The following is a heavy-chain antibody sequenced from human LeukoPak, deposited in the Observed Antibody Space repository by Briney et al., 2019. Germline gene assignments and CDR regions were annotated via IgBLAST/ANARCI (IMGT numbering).Heavy chain of an antibody. J-gene: IGHJ4*02. CDR1: GGSISSSSYY. CDR3: ARGVFTSSLAAAAGY. CDR2: IYYDGST. Sequence: SETLSLTCTVSGGSISSSSYYWGWIRQPPGKGLEWIGSIYYDGSTYYNPSLKSRVTISVDTSKNQFSLKLSSVTAADTAVYYCARGVFTSSLAAAAGYWGQGTLVTVSS. D-gene: IGHD6-13*01. V-gene: IGHV4-39*07.